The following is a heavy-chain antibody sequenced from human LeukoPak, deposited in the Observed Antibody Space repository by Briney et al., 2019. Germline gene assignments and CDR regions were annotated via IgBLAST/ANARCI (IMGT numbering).Heavy chain of an antibody. J-gene: IGHJ4*02. CDR2: IIPIFGTA. D-gene: IGHD3-10*01. Sequence: GASVKVSCKASGGTFSSYAISWVRQAPGQGLEWMGGIIPIFGTANYAQKFQGRVTITADESTSTAYMELSSLRSEDTAVYYCARGKETAYYYGSGSYPPEFDYWGQGTLVTVSS. CDR1: GGTFSSYA. V-gene: IGHV1-69*13. CDR3: ARGKETAYYYGSGSYPPEFDY.